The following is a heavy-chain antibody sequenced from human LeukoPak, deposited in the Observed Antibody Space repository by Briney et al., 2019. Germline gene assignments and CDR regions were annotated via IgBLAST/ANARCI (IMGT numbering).Heavy chain of an antibody. Sequence: GGSLRLSCAASGFTFSNYAMSWVRQAPGKGLEWVSAISGSGGSTYYADSVKGRFTISRGNSKNTLYLQMNSLRAEDTAVYYCAKDAAPDPYSSSWYDFDYWGQGTLVTVSS. D-gene: IGHD6-13*01. CDR3: AKDAAPDPYSSSWYDFDY. CDR1: GFTFSNYA. J-gene: IGHJ4*02. V-gene: IGHV3-23*01. CDR2: ISGSGGST.